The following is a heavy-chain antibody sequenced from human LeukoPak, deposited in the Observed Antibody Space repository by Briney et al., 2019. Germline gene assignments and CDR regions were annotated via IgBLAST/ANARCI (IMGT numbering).Heavy chain of an antibody. D-gene: IGHD2-2*01. Sequence: GGSLRLSCAASGFTFSNYAMCWVRQAPGKGLEWVSHISGSGGSTYYADSVKGRFTISRDNSKNTLYLQMNSLRAEDTDVYYCAKVPKGGYFDYWGQGTLVTVSS. J-gene: IGHJ4*02. CDR3: AKVPKGGYFDY. V-gene: IGHV3-23*01. CDR2: ISGSGGST. CDR1: GFTFSNYA.